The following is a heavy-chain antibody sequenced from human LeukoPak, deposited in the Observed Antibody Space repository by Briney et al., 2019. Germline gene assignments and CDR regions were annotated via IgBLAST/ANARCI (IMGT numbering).Heavy chain of an antibody. J-gene: IGHJ3*02. CDR3: ATAGGGYYDSSGYYNYPFDI. D-gene: IGHD3-22*01. Sequence: ASVKVSCKVSGYSLSDLSIHWVRQAPGEGLEWVGGFDREDGVIFDAQKFQGRVTMTEDRNADTAYMEMRSLRSEDTAVYYCATAGGGYYDSSGYYNYPFDIWGRGTMVIVSS. V-gene: IGHV1-24*01. CDR2: FDREDGVI. CDR1: GYSLSDLS.